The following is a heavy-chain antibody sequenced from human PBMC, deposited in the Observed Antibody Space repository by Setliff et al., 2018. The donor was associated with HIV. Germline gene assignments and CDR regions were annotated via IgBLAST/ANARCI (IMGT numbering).Heavy chain of an antibody. Sequence: ASVKVSCKSSGNTFTRQSHDLHWVRQVPGEGLEWMGWINLVTGKTAYLRKFQGRVTVTRDTSASTAYMEMTSLSSEDPAVYYCANGGSGGQFDYWGQGTLVTVSS. J-gene: IGHJ4*02. D-gene: IGHD3-16*01. V-gene: IGHV1-3*01. CDR1: GNTFTRQSHD. CDR2: INLVTGKT. CDR3: ANGGSGGQFDY.